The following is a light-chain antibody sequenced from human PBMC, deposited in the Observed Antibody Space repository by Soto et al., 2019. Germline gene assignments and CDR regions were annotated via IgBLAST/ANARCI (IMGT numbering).Light chain of an antibody. Sequence: HSALTQPPSASGSRGQSVTISCTGTSSDVGGYNYVSWYQQHPGKAPKLMIYEVSKRPSGVPDRFSGSKSGNTASLTVSGIQPEDEADYYCSSYTGSNNLGVFGGGTKVTVL. CDR2: EVS. CDR1: SSDVGGYNY. V-gene: IGLV2-8*01. J-gene: IGLJ3*02. CDR3: SSYTGSNNLGV.